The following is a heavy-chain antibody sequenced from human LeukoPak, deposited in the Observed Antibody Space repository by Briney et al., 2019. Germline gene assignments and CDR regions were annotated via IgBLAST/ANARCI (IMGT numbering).Heavy chain of an antibody. J-gene: IGHJ4*02. D-gene: IGHD3-22*01. Sequence: GGSLRLSCAASGFTFSSYGMHWVRQAPGKGLEWVAVISYDGSNKYYADSVKGRFTISRDNSKNTLYLQMNSLRAEDTAVYYCAKPLAYYYDSSGYVWGQGTLVTVSS. CDR3: AKPLAYYYDSSGYV. CDR2: ISYDGSNK. CDR1: GFTFSSYG. V-gene: IGHV3-30*18.